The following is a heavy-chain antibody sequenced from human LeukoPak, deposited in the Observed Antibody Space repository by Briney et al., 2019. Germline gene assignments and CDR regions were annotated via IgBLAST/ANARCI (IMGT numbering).Heavy chain of an antibody. V-gene: IGHV1-8*01. J-gene: IGHJ4*02. Sequence: ASVKVSCKASGYTFTSYDINWVRQATGQGLEWVGWMNPNSGNTGYAQKFQGRVTMTRNTSISTAYMELSSLRSEDTAVYYCARVDDYYDSSGLTDDYWGQGTLVTVSS. CDR1: GYTFTSYD. CDR3: ARVDDYYDSSGLTDDY. D-gene: IGHD3-22*01. CDR2: MNPNSGNT.